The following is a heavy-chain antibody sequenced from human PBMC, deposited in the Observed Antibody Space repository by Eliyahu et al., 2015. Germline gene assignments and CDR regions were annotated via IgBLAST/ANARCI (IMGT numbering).Heavy chain of an antibody. CDR1: GYTLXXLS. D-gene: IGHD3-10*01. Sequence: QVQXVQSGXEVKKPGXSXKVSCKXSGYTLXXLSMHWVRPAPGKGLEWMGGFDPEDGETIYAQKFQGRVTMTEDTSTDTAYMELSSPRSEDTAVYYCASFLKIMVQGYNGMDVWGQGTTVTVSS. CDR3: ASFLKIMVQGYNGMDV. J-gene: IGHJ6*02. V-gene: IGHV1-24*01. CDR2: FDPEDGET.